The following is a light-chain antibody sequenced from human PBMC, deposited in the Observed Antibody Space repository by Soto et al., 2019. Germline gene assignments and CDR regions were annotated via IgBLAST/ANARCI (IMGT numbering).Light chain of an antibody. Sequence: QAVVTQEPSLTVSPRGTVTLTCDSSTGPVTSRHYPYWLQQKPGQVPRTLIYDTNKMHSWTPARFSGSLLGGKAALTLSGAQPEDEADYYCLLSYDGVRVFGGGTQLTVL. CDR3: LLSYDGVRV. CDR2: DTN. J-gene: IGLJ3*02. CDR1: TGPVTSRHY. V-gene: IGLV7-46*01.